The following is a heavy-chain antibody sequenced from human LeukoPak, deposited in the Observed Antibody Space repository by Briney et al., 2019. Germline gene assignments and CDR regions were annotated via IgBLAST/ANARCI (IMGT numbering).Heavy chain of an antibody. CDR2: IIPIFGTA. CDR1: GGTFSSYA. Sequence: SVKVSCKASGGTFSSYAISWVRQAPGQGLEWMGGIIPIFGTANYAQKFQGRVTITADESTSTAYMELSSLRSEDTAVYYCARDLDSSSWYPTYYYGMDVWGQGTTVTVSS. V-gene: IGHV1-69*13. D-gene: IGHD6-13*01. J-gene: IGHJ6*02. CDR3: ARDLDSSSWYPTYYYGMDV.